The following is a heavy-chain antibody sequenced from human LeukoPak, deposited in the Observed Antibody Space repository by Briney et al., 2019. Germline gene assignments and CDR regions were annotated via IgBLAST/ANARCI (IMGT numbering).Heavy chain of an antibody. Sequence: SETLSLTCAVYGGSFSGYYWSWIRQPPGKGLEWIGEINHRGSTNYNPSLKSRVTISVDTSKNQFSLKLSSVTAADTAVYYCARDAAAGINWLDPWGQGTLVTVSS. V-gene: IGHV4-34*01. CDR3: ARDAAAGINWLDP. CDR2: INHRGST. D-gene: IGHD6-13*01. CDR1: GGSFSGYY. J-gene: IGHJ5*02.